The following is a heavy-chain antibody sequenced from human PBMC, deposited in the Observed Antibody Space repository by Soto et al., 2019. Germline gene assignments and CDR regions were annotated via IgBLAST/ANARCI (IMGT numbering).Heavy chain of an antibody. CDR3: TTEFSDYRAFDI. CDR1: GFTFSNAW. D-gene: IGHD4-17*01. Sequence: GGSLRLSCAASGFTFSNAWMSWVRQAPGKGLEWVGRIKSKTDGGTTDYAAPVKGRFTISRDDSKNTLYLQMNSLKTEDTAVYYCTTEFSDYRAFDIWGQGTMVTVSS. V-gene: IGHV3-15*01. J-gene: IGHJ3*02. CDR2: IKSKTDGGTT.